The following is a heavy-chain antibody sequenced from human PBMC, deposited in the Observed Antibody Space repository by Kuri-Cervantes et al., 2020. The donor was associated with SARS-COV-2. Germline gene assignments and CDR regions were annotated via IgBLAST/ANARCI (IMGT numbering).Heavy chain of an antibody. V-gene: IGHV4-31*03. Sequence: LRLSCTVSGGSISSGGYYWSWIRQHPGKGLEWIGYIYYSGSTYYNPSLKSRVTISVDTSKNQFSLKLSSVTAADTAVYYCARERHSSSWYNGWFDPWGQGTLVTVSS. CDR3: ARERHSSSWYNGWFDP. CDR2: IYYSGST. J-gene: IGHJ5*02. D-gene: IGHD6-13*01. CDR1: GGSISSGGYY.